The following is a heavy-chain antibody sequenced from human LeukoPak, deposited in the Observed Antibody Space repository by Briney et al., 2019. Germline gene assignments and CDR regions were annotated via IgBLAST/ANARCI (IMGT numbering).Heavy chain of an antibody. CDR2: IYPGDSHT. J-gene: IGHJ5*02. CDR1: GYSFPNYW. V-gene: IGHV5-51*01. Sequence: GESLKISCKGSGYSFPNYWIGWVRQMPGKGLEWMGIIYPGDSHTRYSPSFQDQVTISVDKSISTAYLQWSSLKASDTAMYYCARGPYAYTSSATLGSYNWLDPWGQGSLVTVSS. CDR3: ARGPYAYTSSATLGSYNWLDP. D-gene: IGHD2-2*02.